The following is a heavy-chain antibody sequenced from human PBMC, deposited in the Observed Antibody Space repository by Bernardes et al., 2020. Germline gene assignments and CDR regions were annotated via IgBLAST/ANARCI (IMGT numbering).Heavy chain of an antibody. CDR1: GGSISSYY. J-gene: IGHJ5*02. CDR3: ARSRNWNDLNWFDP. Sequence: SETLSLTCTVSGGSISSYYWSWIRQPPGKGLEWIGYIYYSGSTNYNPSLKSRVTISVDTSKNQFSLKLSSVTAADTAVYYCARSRNWNDLNWFDPWGQGTLVTVSS. D-gene: IGHD1-20*01. CDR2: IYYSGST. V-gene: IGHV4-59*01.